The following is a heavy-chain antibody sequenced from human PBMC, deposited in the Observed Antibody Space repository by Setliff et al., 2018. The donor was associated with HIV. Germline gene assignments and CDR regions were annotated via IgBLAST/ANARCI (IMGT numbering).Heavy chain of an antibody. CDR2: INPHGGST. CDR3: ARGTGIAVAGTDY. Sequence: ASVKVSCKASGYTFSSYSLHWVRQAPGQGLEWMGVINPHGGSTNYAQKFQGRVTMTRDTSTSTVYMELSSLRSDDTAVYYCARGTGIAVAGTDYWGQGTLVTVSS. CDR1: GYTFSSYS. D-gene: IGHD6-19*01. V-gene: IGHV1-46*01. J-gene: IGHJ4*02.